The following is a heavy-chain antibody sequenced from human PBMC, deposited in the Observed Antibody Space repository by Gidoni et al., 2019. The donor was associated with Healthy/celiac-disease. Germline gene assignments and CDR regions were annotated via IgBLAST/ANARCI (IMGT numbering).Heavy chain of an antibody. CDR2: IWYDGSNK. CDR3: ARDYFSGCSCSLDY. CDR1: GLTISSYG. Sequence: QVQRGAGGGGVVEPGRSLRRDWAEPGLTISSYGMHWVRQAPGKGLEWVAVIWYDGSNKCYADSVKCRFTISRDNSKNTLYLQMNSLRAEDTAVYYCARDYFSGCSCSLDYWGQGTLVTVSS. V-gene: IGHV3-33*01. J-gene: IGHJ4*02. D-gene: IGHD2-15*01.